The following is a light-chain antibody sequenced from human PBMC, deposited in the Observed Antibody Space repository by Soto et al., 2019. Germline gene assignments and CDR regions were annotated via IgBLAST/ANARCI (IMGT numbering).Light chain of an antibody. CDR2: EVS. CDR3: CSFAGSRSFWV. V-gene: IGLV2-23*02. J-gene: IGLJ3*02. CDR1: SNNIGGYNV. Sequence: QSVLTQPASVSGSPGQSITISCTGTSNNIGGYNVVSWYQQHPGKAPKLIIYEVSQRPSGVSNRFSGSKSGNTASLTISGLLAADEADYHCCSFAGSRSFWVFGGGTKLTVL.